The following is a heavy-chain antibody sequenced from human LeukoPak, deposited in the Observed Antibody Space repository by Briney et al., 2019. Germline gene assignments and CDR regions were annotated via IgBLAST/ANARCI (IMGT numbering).Heavy chain of an antibody. J-gene: IGHJ4*02. V-gene: IGHV3-23*01. CDR2: ISNSGGST. CDR1: GFPFSNHA. D-gene: IGHD3/OR15-3a*01. Sequence: GGSLRLSCAASGFPFSNHAMSWVRQAPGKGLEWVSAISNSGGSTYYADSVKGRFTISRDNSKNTLYLQMNSLKAEDTAVYYCAKGRGLVSPDDHWGQGTLVTVSS. CDR3: AKGRGLVSPDDH.